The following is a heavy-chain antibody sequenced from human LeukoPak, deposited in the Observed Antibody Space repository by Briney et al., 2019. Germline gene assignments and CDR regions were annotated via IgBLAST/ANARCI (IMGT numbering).Heavy chain of an antibody. Sequence: GGSLRLSCAASGFTFSSFWMHWVRQAPGKGLVWVSRINSVGSSTSYADSVKGRFTISRDNAKNTLYLQMNSLRAEDTAVYYCARERTSGWDAFDFWGQGTPVTVSS. CDR1: GFTFSSFW. V-gene: IGHV3-74*01. J-gene: IGHJ4*02. CDR2: INSVGSST. D-gene: IGHD6-19*01. CDR3: ARERTSGWDAFDF.